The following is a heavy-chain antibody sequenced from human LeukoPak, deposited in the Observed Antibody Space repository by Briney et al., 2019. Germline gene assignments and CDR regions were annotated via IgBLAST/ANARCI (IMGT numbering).Heavy chain of an antibody. CDR1: GFTFSSHE. CDR2: ISSSGSRK. V-gene: IGHV3-48*03. CDR3: ARVFYCSGGSCYPTVFDY. Sequence: GGPLRLSCAASGFTFSSHEMNWVRQGPGKGLEWVSYISSSGSRKCYADSVKGRFRISRDNTKKSLYLQMNSLRAEDTAVYYCARVFYCSGGSCYPTVFDYWGQGTLVTVSS. D-gene: IGHD2-15*01. J-gene: IGHJ4*02.